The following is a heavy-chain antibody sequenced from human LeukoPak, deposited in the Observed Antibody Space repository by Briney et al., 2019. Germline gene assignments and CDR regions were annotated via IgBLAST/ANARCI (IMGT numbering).Heavy chain of an antibody. J-gene: IGHJ5*02. CDR1: GFSFSTYW. CDR2: INVDGSTT. CDR3: ARGFRWFDP. Sequence: GGSLRLSCEASGFSFSTYWMQWVRQAPGKGLVWVSRINVDGSTTSYADSVKGRFTISRDNAKNTLYLQMNSLRAEDTAVYYCARGFRWFDPWGQGTLVTVSS. V-gene: IGHV3-74*01.